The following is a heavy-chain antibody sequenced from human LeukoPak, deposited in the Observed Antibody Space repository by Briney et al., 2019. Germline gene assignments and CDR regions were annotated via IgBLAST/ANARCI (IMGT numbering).Heavy chain of an antibody. D-gene: IGHD2-15*01. V-gene: IGHV3-21*01. CDR3: AREGYCSGGSCQNWFDP. CDR1: GFTFSSYS. J-gene: IGHJ5*02. Sequence: PGGSLRLSCAASGFTFSSYSMNWVRQAPGKGLEWVSSISRSSSYIYYADSVKGRFTISRDNAKNSLYLQMNSLRAEDTAVYYCAREGYCSGGSCQNWFDPWGQGTLVTVSS. CDR2: ISRSSSYI.